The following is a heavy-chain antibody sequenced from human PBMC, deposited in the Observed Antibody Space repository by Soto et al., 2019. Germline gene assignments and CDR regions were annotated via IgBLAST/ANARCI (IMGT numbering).Heavy chain of an antibody. D-gene: IGHD6-13*01. Sequence: LRLSCAASGFTFSSYAMHWVRQAPGKGLEWVAVISYDGSNKYYADSVKGRFTISRDNSKNTLYLQMNSLRAEDTAVYYCASYSPAAGTQWPTNWFDPWGQGTLVTVYS. CDR1: GFTFSSYA. V-gene: IGHV3-30-3*01. CDR3: ASYSPAAGTQWPTNWFDP. J-gene: IGHJ5*02. CDR2: ISYDGSNK.